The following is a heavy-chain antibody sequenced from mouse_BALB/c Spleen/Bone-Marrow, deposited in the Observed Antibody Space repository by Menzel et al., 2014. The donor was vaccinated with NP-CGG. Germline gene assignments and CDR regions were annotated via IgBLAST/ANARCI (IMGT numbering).Heavy chain of an antibody. CDR3: ARRDYGSSFYAMDY. CDR1: GYSFTSYY. D-gene: IGHD1-1*01. V-gene: IGHV1S135*01. Sequence: LVESGLELMKPGASVKISCKASGYSFTSYYMHWVKQSHGKSLEWIGYIDPFNGGTSYNQKFKGKATLTVDKSSSTAYMHLSSLTSEDSAVYYCARRDYGSSFYAMDYWGLGTSVTVSS. J-gene: IGHJ4*01. CDR2: IDPFNGGT.